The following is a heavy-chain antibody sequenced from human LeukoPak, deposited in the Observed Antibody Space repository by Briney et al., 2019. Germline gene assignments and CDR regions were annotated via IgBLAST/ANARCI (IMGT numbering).Heavy chain of an antibody. J-gene: IGHJ4*02. Sequence: PSETLSLTCAVYGGSFSGYYWSWIRQPPGKGLEWIGEINHSGSTNYNPSLKSRVTISVDTSKNQFSLKLSSVTAADTAVYYCARPRQGYGGKRYYFDYWGQGTLVTVSS. CDR1: GGSFSGYY. CDR3: ARPRQGYGGKRYYFDY. CDR2: INHSGST. D-gene: IGHD4-23*01. V-gene: IGHV4-34*01.